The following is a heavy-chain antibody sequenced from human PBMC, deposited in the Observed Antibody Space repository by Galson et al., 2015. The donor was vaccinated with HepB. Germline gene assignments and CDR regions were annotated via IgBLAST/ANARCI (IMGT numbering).Heavy chain of an antibody. Sequence: SETLSLTCAVYGGSFSGYYWSWIRQPPGKGLEWIGEINHSGSTNYNPSLKSRVTISVDTSKNQFSLKLSSVTAADTAVYYCARGLRRGYSGVISNYYYGMDVWGQGTTVTVSS. D-gene: IGHD3-3*01. CDR2: INHSGST. J-gene: IGHJ6*02. V-gene: IGHV4-34*01. CDR3: ARGLRRGYSGVISNYYYGMDV. CDR1: GGSFSGYY.